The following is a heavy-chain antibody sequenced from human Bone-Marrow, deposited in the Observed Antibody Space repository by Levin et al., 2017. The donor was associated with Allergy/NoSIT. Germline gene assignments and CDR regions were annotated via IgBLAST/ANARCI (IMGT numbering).Heavy chain of an antibody. CDR3: ARHLYTSTWTNFDY. V-gene: IGHV4-4*07. D-gene: IGHD6-13*01. J-gene: IGHJ4*02. Sequence: SETLSLTCTVSGGSLNTFYWSWLRQPAGEGLKWIGRIYISGLTKYAPSLQSRVTLSVDTSKNAFSLKLTSVTAADTAVYYCARHLYTSTWTNFDYWGQGILVTVSS. CDR1: GGSLNTFY. CDR2: IYISGLT.